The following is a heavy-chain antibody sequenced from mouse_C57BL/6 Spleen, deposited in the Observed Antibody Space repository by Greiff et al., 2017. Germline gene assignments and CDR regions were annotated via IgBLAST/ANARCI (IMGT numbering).Heavy chain of an antibody. D-gene: IGHD1-1*01. CDR1: GYTFTSYW. CDR2: IDPSDSYT. J-gene: IGHJ4*01. Sequence: VKLMESGAELAKPGASVKLSCKASGYTFTSYWMHWVKQRPGHGLEWIGEIDPSDSYTNYNQKFKGKSTLTVDKSSSTAYMQLSSLTSEDSAVYYCARTTVDYYAMDYWGQGTSVTVSS. CDR3: ARTTVDYYAMDY. V-gene: IGHV1-69*01.